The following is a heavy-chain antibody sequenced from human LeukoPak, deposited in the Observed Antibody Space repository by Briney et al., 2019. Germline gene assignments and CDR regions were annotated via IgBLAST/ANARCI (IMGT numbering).Heavy chain of an antibody. D-gene: IGHD1-26*01. CDR1: NYTFTSYG. V-gene: IGHV1-69*13. J-gene: IGHJ4*02. CDR3: ARDKPPRIVGALWH. Sequence: GASVKVSCKASNYTFTSYGISWVRQAPGRGLEWMGGIIPIFGTANYAQKFQGRVTITADESTSTAYMELSSLRSEDTAVYYCARDKPPRIVGALWHWGQGTLVTVSS. CDR2: IIPIFGTA.